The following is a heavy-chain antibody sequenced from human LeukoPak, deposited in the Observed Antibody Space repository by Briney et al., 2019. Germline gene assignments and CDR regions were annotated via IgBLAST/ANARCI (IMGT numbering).Heavy chain of an antibody. CDR1: GFTFSSYG. V-gene: IGHV3-30*18. J-gene: IGHJ5*02. Sequence: GGSLRLSCAASGFTFSSYGMHWVRQAPGKGLEWVAVISYDGSNKYYADSVKGRFTISRDNSKNTLYLQMNSLRAEDTAVYYCAKLGAAYGFDPWGQGTLVTVSS. CDR2: ISYDGSNK. CDR3: AKLGAAYGFDP. D-gene: IGHD6-13*01.